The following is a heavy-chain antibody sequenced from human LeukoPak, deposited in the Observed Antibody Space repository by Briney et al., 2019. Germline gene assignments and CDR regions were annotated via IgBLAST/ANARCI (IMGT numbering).Heavy chain of an antibody. CDR1: GYGFTSYW. V-gene: IGHV5-51*01. D-gene: IGHD5-12*01. Sequence: GASLKISCTGSGYGFTSYWIGWVRQIPGKGLWWVWIIYSGDSDTRYSPSFQGQVTISADKSISTAYLQWSSLKASDTAMYYCARWLRQAYIDYWGQGTLVTVSS. J-gene: IGHJ4*02. CDR3: ARWLRQAYIDY. CDR2: IYSGDSDT.